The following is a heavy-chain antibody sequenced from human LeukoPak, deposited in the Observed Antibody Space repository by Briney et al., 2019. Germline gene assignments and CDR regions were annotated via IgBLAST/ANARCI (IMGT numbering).Heavy chain of an antibody. CDR2: ISTDWSST. CDR3: ASYLTSIPSGMDV. J-gene: IGHJ6*02. Sequence: GGSLRLSCAASGVTISSYWMHWLRQAPGKGLVLVSRISTDWSSTSYADSLKGRFTISRVNGKKTLYPQMNRLGAGDTAVYYCASYLTSIPSGMDVWGQGTTVTVSS. CDR1: GVTISSYW. V-gene: IGHV3-74*01. D-gene: IGHD2/OR15-2a*01.